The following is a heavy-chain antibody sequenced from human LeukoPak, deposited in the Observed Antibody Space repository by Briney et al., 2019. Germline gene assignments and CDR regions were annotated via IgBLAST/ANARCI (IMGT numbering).Heavy chain of an antibody. Sequence: SETLSLTCTVSGVSISSYYWSWLRQPAGKGLEWLGRIYTSGSTNYNPSLKSRVTMSVDTSKNQFSLKLSSVTAADTAVYYCARVSRDSSGLYYFDYWGQGTLVTVSS. CDR2: IYTSGST. D-gene: IGHD3-22*01. CDR3: ARVSRDSSGLYYFDY. CDR1: GVSISSYY. J-gene: IGHJ4*02. V-gene: IGHV4-4*07.